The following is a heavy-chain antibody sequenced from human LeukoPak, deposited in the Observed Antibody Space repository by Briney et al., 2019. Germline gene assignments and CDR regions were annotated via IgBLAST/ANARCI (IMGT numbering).Heavy chain of an antibody. CDR1: GGTFSSYA. V-gene: IGHV1-69*01. CDR3: ARDRLRGGWYDY. CDR2: IIPIFGTA. Sequence: GSSVKVSCKASGGTFSSYAISWVRQAPGRGLEWMGGIIPIFGTANYAQKFQGRVTITADESTSTAYMELSSLRSEDTAVYYCARDRLRGGWYDYWGQGTLVTVSS. J-gene: IGHJ4*02. D-gene: IGHD6-19*01.